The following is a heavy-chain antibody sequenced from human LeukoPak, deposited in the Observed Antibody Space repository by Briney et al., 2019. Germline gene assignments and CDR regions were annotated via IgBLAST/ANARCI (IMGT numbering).Heavy chain of an antibody. V-gene: IGHV4-39*01. CDR3: ASQIVGATNY. CDR1: GGSISSSCYY. Sequence: ASETLSLTCTVSGGSISSSCYYWGWIRQPPGKGLEWIGSIYYSGSTYYNPSLKSRVTISVDTSKNQFSLKLSSVTAADTAVYYCASQIVGATNYWGQGTLVTVSS. J-gene: IGHJ4*02. CDR2: IYYSGST. D-gene: IGHD1-26*01.